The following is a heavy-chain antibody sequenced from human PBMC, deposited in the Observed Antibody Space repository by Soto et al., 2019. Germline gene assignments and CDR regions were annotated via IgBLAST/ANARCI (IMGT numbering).Heavy chain of an antibody. CDR2: IFSNDEK. V-gene: IGHV2-26*01. J-gene: IGHJ4*02. CDR3: AGIGAEWLLQDY. D-gene: IGHD3-3*01. CDR1: GFSLSNARMG. Sequence: QVTLKESGPVLVKPTETLTLTCTVSGFSLSNARMGVSWIRQPPGKALEWLAHIFSNDEKSYSTSLKSRFTISKGTSKRQVVLTMTNMDTVDTATYYCAGIGAEWLLQDYWGQGTLVMVSS.